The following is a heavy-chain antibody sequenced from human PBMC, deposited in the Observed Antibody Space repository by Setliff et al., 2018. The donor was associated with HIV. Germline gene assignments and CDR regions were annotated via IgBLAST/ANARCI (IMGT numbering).Heavy chain of an antibody. D-gene: IGHD6-6*01. J-gene: IGHJ6*03. Sequence: SETLSLTCSVSGDSVSNGAYYWSWIRQHPGKGLGWIGHIYYSGHTHYNPSLKSRVSISVDASKNQFSLRLSSVTAADTAVYSCARASWFSSSSGDYYYKDVWGKGATVTVSS. CDR3: ARASWFSSSSGDYYYKDV. CDR1: GDSVSNGAYY. V-gene: IGHV4-31*03. CDR2: IYYSGHT.